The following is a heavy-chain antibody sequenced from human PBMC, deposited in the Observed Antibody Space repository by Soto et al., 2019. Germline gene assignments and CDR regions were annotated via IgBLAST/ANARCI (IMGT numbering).Heavy chain of an antibody. D-gene: IGHD3-22*01. CDR3: ARDRSMIVVAPGY. CDR2: ISYDGSNK. CDR1: GFTFSSYA. Sequence: QVQLVESGGGVVQPGRSLRLSCAASGFTFSSYAMHWVRQAPGKGLEWVAVISYDGSNKYYADSVKGRFTISRDNSKNPLYLQMNSLRAEDTAVYYCARDRSMIVVAPGYWGQGTLVTVSS. J-gene: IGHJ4*02. V-gene: IGHV3-30-3*01.